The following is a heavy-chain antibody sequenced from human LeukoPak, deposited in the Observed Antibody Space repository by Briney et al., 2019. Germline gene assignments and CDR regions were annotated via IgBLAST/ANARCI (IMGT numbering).Heavy chain of an antibody. CDR2: MYYSGST. J-gene: IGHJ5*02. Sequence: PSETLSLTCTVSGGSINSGHYWAWIRQTPGKGLQWIGSMYYSGSTYYNPSLKSRVAMSIDTSKNQFSLKLRSVTAADTAVYYCARRVGAINNNWFDPWGQGTLVTVSS. CDR3: ARRVGAINNNWFDP. D-gene: IGHD1-26*01. V-gene: IGHV4-38-2*02. CDR1: GGSINSGHY.